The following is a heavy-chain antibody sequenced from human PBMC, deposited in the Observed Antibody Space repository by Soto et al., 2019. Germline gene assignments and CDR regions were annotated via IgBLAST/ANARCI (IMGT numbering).Heavy chain of an antibody. J-gene: IGHJ3*02. CDR1: GYTLTELS. D-gene: IGHD3-3*01. V-gene: IGHV1-24*01. Sequence: ASVKVSCKVSGYTLTELSMHWVRQAPGKGLEWMGGFDPEDGETIYAQKFQGRVTMTEDTSTDTAYMELSSLRSEDTAVYYCATVSYDFWSGYDPRDAHDISTQGTMVTVSS. CDR2: FDPEDGET. CDR3: ATVSYDFWSGYDPRDAHDI.